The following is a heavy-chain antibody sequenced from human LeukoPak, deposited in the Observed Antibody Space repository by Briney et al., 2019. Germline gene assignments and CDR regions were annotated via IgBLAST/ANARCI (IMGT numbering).Heavy chain of an antibody. CDR3: ARVRPVTVTRAYYYYYYMDV. V-gene: IGHV1-18*01. CDR1: GYTFTSYG. CDR2: ISAYNGNT. Sequence: ASVKVSCKASGYTFTSYGISWVRQAPRQGLEWMGWISAYNGNTNYSQKLQDRVTITTDTSTSTDYMELRSLRSDDTAVYYCARVRPVTVTRAYYYYYYMDVWGKGTTVTVSS. J-gene: IGHJ6*03. D-gene: IGHD4-17*01.